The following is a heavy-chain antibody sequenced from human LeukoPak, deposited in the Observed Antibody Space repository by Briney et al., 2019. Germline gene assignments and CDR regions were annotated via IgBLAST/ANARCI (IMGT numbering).Heavy chain of an antibody. V-gene: IGHV3-23*01. CDR1: GFTFSSYA. CDR2: INVRGGNT. D-gene: IGHD2/OR15-2a*01. J-gene: IGHJ5*02. CDR3: SKERVSPGFNLFDP. Sequence: GGSLRLSCAASGFTFSSYAMNWVRQAPRRGLEWVSGINVRGGNTNYADSVKGRFTISRDHSKSKPFLQMDSLMAEATASYYCSKERVSPGFNLFDPWGQGTMVTVSS.